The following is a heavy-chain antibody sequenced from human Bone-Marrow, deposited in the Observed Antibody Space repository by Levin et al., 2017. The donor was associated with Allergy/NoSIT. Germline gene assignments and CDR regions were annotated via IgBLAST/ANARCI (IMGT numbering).Heavy chain of an antibody. D-gene: IGHD3-3*01. CDR3: ARQKKEVLRFLEWLPGGNWFDP. V-gene: IGHV1-69*06. CDR1: GGTFSSYA. CDR2: IIPIFGTA. Sequence: ASVKVSCKASGGTFSSYAISWVRQAPGQGLEWMGGIIPIFGTANYAQKFQGRVTITADKSTSTAYMELSSLRSEDTAVYYCARQKKEVLRFLEWLPGGNWFDPWGQGTLVTVSS. J-gene: IGHJ5*02.